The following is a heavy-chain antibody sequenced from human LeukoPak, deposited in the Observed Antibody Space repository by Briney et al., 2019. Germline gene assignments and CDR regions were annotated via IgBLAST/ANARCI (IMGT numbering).Heavy chain of an antibody. J-gene: IGHJ4*02. D-gene: IGHD5-18*01. CDR2: TSAYNGNT. V-gene: IGHV1-18*01. Sequence: ASVKVSCKASGGTFSSYAISWVRQAPGQGLEWMGWTSAYNGNTNYAQKLQGRVTMTTDTSTSTAYMELRSLRSDDTAVYYCARDLRVDSSPLGYWGQGTLVTVSS. CDR3: ARDLRVDSSPLGY. CDR1: GGTFSSYA.